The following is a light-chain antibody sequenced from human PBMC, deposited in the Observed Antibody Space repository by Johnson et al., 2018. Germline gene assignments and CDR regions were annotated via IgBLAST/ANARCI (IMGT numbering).Light chain of an antibody. Sequence: QSVLTQPPSVSAAPGQKVTISCSGSSSNIGNNYVSWYQQLPGTAPKLLIYENNKRPSGIPDRFSGSKSGTSATLDITGLQTGDEADYYCGTWDSRLSAGNVFGTGTKVTVL. CDR3: GTWDSRLSAGNV. CDR1: SSNIGNNY. J-gene: IGLJ1*01. CDR2: ENN. V-gene: IGLV1-51*02.